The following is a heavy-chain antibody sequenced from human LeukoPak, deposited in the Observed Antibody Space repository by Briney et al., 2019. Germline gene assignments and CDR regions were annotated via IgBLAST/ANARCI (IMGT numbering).Heavy chain of an antibody. CDR1: GFTFSSYG. D-gene: IGHD6-19*01. CDR2: IWYDGSNK. CDR3: ARDQAVAGYVDY. J-gene: IGHJ4*02. Sequence: GRSLRLSCAASGFTFSSYGMHWVRQAPGKGLEWVAVIWYDGSNKYYADSVKGRFTISRGNSKNTLYLQMNSLRAEDTAVYYCARDQAVAGYVDYWGQGTLVTVSS. V-gene: IGHV3-33*01.